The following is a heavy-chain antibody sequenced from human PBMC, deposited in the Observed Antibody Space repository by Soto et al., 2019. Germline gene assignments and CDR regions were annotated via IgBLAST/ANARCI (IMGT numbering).Heavy chain of an antibody. Sequence: VESLKISCKGSGYSFTSYWISWVRQMPGKGLEWMGRIDPSDSFTKYSPSFQGQVTLSVDNLNNTAYLQWSSLKASDTAMYYCATQPLHSYGLREFDYWGQGTLVTVSS. D-gene: IGHD5-18*01. CDR1: GYSFTSYW. V-gene: IGHV5-10-1*04. CDR2: IDPSDSFT. CDR3: ATQPLHSYGLREFDY. J-gene: IGHJ4*02.